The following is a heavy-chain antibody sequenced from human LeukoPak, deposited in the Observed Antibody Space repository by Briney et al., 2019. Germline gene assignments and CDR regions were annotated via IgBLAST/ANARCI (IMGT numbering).Heavy chain of an antibody. CDR2: INHSGST. CDR3: ARRTTVTTHFDY. Sequence: SETLSLTCAVYGGSFSGYYWSWIRQPPGKGLEWIGEINHSGSTNYNPSPKSRVTISVDTSKNQFSLKLSSVTAADTAVYYCARRTTVTTHFDYWGQGTLVTVSS. CDR1: GGSFSGYY. D-gene: IGHD4-17*01. V-gene: IGHV4-34*01. J-gene: IGHJ4*02.